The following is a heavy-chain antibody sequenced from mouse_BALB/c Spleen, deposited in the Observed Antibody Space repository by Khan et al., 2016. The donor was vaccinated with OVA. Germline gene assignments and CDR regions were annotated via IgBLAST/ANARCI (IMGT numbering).Heavy chain of an antibody. CDR1: GFSLTNYG. D-gene: IGHD1-1*01. J-gene: IGHJ3*01. CDR2: IWGDGST. CDR3: VLYFYGGAGFAY. Sequence: QVQLQQSGPGLVAPSQSLSITCTVSGFSLTNYGVGWVRQPPGKGLEWLGIIWGDGSTNYHSALISRLSISKDTSKSQVFFKLNRLQTDDTATDYCVLYFYGGAGFAYWGQGTLVTVSA. V-gene: IGHV2-3*01.